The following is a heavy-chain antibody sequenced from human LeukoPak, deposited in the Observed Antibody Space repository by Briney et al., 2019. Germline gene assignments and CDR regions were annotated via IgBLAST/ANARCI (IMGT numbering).Heavy chain of an antibody. V-gene: IGHV3-23*01. Sequence: GGSLRLSCAASGFNFSNCAMSWVRQVPGKGLEWVSGIGVIGGNTYYADSVKGRFAISRDNSKNTVYLQMNSLRAEDTAVYYCVTEVSGSFPTWGQGTLVTVSS. CDR1: GFNFSNCA. CDR2: IGVIGGNT. J-gene: IGHJ4*02. D-gene: IGHD1-26*01. CDR3: VTEVSGSFPT.